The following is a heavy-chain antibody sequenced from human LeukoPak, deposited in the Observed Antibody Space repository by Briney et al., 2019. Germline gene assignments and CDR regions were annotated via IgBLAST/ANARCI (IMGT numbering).Heavy chain of an antibody. CDR1: GFNFNSYW. CDR2: IKQDGSEI. CDR3: ARARYGSGGYFFDF. Sequence: GSLRLSCAASGFNFNSYWMSWVRQAPGKGLECVANIKQDGSEIYFVDSVKGRFTISRDNAKSSLYLQVNSLRGEDTAVYYCARARYGSGGYFFDFWGQGTLVTVSS. D-gene: IGHD3-10*01. V-gene: IGHV3-7*04. J-gene: IGHJ4*02.